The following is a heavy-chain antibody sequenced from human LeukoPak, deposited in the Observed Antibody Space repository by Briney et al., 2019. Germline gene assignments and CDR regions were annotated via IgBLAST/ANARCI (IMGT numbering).Heavy chain of an antibody. Sequence: SETLSLTCSVYGGSFNDYDWSWVRQAPGRGLQWIGEINESGATNCDPSLKSRVAMSIDTSKSQFSLSLRSVTAADTAVYFCARYVPVKTGPTRASFDYWGQGILVSVSS. CDR1: GGSFNDYD. CDR2: INESGAT. CDR3: ARYVPVKTGPTRASFDY. D-gene: IGHD1-1*01. J-gene: IGHJ4*02. V-gene: IGHV4-34*01.